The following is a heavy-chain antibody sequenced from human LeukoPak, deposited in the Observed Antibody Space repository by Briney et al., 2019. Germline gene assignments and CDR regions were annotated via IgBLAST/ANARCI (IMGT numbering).Heavy chain of an antibody. Sequence: GGSLTLSCSASGFSFSSYVIHWVRQAPGKGLEYLSVFSANGGSTDHADSVKGRFTTSRDNSKETVFLQMSSLRADDTAVYYCVGGGRDFYNRYFHRWGQGTLVTV. CDR3: VGGGRDFYNRYFHR. CDR2: FSANGGST. V-gene: IGHV3-64D*06. J-gene: IGHJ1*01. CDR1: GFSFSSYV. D-gene: IGHD5-24*01.